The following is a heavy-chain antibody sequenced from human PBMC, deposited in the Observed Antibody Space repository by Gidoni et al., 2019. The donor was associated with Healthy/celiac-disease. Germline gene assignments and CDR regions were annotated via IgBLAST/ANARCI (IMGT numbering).Heavy chain of an antibody. CDR2: FYYSGST. CDR1: GGSISSSSYY. CDR3: ARLGDIVVVVAGTFDY. Sequence: QLQLQESGPGLVKPSETLSLTCTVSGGSISSSSYYWGWIRQPPGKGLEWIGSFYYSGSTYYNPSLKSRVTISVDTSKNQFSLKLSSVTAADTAVYYCARLGDIVVVVAGTFDYWGQGTLVTVSS. V-gene: IGHV4-39*01. J-gene: IGHJ4*02. D-gene: IGHD2-15*01.